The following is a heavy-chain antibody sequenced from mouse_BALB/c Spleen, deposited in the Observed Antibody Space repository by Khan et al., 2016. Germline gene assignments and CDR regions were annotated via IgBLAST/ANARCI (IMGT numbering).Heavy chain of an antibody. J-gene: IGHJ4*01. CDR3: ARSGGTRRGYDAMDY. Sequence: EVELVESGGGLVQPGGSRKLSCAASGFTFSSFGMHWVRQAPEKGLEWVAYISSGSSTIYYADTVKGRFTISRDNPQNPLFLQMTSLRSEDTAMYYCARSGGTRRGYDAMDYWGQGTSVTVSS. CDR1: GFTFSSFG. D-gene: IGHD3-1*01. CDR2: ISSGSSTI. V-gene: IGHV5-17*02.